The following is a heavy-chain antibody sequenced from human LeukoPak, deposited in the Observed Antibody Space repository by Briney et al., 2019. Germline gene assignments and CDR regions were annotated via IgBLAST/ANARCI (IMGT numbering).Heavy chain of an antibody. CDR2: IYYNGGT. V-gene: IGHV4-39*01. CDR3: ARQGVNYYCDY. Sequence: PSETLSLTCTACGGSISSSSYFWVWIRQPPGKGLEWIGSIYYNGGTYYNPPLKSRITISVDTSEDHFSLKLSSVTAADTAVYYCARQGVNYYCDYWGEGTLVTVSS. D-gene: IGHD1-7*01. J-gene: IGHJ4*02. CDR1: GGSISSSSYF.